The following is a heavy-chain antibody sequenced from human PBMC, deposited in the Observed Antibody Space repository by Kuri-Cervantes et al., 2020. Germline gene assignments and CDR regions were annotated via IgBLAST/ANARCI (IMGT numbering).Heavy chain of an antibody. CDR1: GFTFSSYS. D-gene: IGHD1-26*01. V-gene: IGHV3-48*02. CDR2: ISSNSSTI. J-gene: IGHJ5*02. CDR3: ARGIVSGSYGEFDP. Sequence: GESLKISCAASGFTFSSYSMNWVRQAPGKGLEWVSYISSNSSTIYYADSVKGRFTISRDNAKNSLYLQMNSLRDEDTAVYYCARGIVSGSYGEFDPWGQGTLVTVSS.